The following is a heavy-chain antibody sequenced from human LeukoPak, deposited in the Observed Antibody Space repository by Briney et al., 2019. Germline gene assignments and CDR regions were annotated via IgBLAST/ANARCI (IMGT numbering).Heavy chain of an antibody. V-gene: IGHV3-66*01. Sequence: GGSLRLSCAASGFTVSSNDMTWVRQTPGNGLEWVSIIYSGGNTYYADSVKGRFTISRDNSKNTLYLQMNSLRAEDTAVFYCARDRPGDGYFDYWGQGTLVTVSS. CDR1: GFTVSSND. CDR2: IYSGGNT. D-gene: IGHD3-10*01. J-gene: IGHJ4*02. CDR3: ARDRPGDGYFDY.